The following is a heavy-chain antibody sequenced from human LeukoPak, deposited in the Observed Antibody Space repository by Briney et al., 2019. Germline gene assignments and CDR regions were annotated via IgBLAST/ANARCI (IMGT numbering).Heavy chain of an antibody. CDR1: GGSISSYY. D-gene: IGHD3-3*01. V-gene: IGHV4-59*04. CDR2: IYHSGST. CDR3: QSRFLEWLLDY. J-gene: IGHJ4*02. Sequence: SETLSLTCTVSGGSISSYYWSWIRQPPGKGLEWIGYIYHSGSTYYNPSLKSRVTISVDTSKNQFSLKLNSVTAADTAMYYCQSRFLEWLLDYWGQGTLVTVSS.